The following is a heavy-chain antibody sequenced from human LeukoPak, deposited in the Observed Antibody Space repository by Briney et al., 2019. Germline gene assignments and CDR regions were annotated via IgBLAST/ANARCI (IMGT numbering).Heavy chain of an antibody. J-gene: IGHJ5*02. D-gene: IGHD2-21*02. CDR1: GGTFSSYA. V-gene: IGHV1-69*05. CDR3: ARRRSGDYGLWWFDP. CDR2: IIPIFGTA. Sequence: ASVKVSCKASGGTFSSYAISWVRQAPGQGLEWMGGIIPIFGTANYAQKFQGRVTITTDESTSTAYTELSSLRSEDTAVYYCARRRSGDYGLWWFDPWGQGTLVTVSS.